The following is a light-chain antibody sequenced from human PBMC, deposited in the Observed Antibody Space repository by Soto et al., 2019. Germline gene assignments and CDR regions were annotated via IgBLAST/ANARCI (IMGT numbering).Light chain of an antibody. CDR2: GAS. CDR1: QSVSSNY. Sequence: ETVLTQSPGTLSLSPGERATLSCRASQSVSSNYLAWYQQKPGQAPRLLIYGASTRATGIPDRFSGSGSGTDFTLPISRLDPEDFAVYYCQQFCRSPPSWTFGQGTKVESK. J-gene: IGKJ1*01. CDR3: QQFCRSPPSWT. V-gene: IGKV3-20*01.